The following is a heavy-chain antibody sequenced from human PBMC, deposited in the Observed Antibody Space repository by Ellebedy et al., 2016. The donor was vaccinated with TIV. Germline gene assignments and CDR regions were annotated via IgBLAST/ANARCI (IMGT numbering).Heavy chain of an antibody. D-gene: IGHD6-19*01. CDR1: GGTFSSYA. V-gene: IGHV1-69*04. Sequence: AASVKVSCKASGGTFSSYAISWVRQAPGQGLEWMGRIITIRGIANYAQKFQGRVTITADKSTSTAYMELSSLRSEDTAVYYCARRLAVAGMDYYYYGMDVWGQGTTVTVSS. CDR3: ARRLAVAGMDYYYYGMDV. CDR2: IITIRGIA. J-gene: IGHJ6*02.